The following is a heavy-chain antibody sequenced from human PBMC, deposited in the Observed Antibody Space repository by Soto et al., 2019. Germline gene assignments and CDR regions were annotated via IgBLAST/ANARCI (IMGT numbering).Heavy chain of an antibody. CDR2: IWYDGSNK. CDR3: ARDGQLYYDSSGYHAGPDY. J-gene: IGHJ4*02. D-gene: IGHD3-22*01. CDR1: GFTFSSYG. Sequence: QVQLVESGGGVVQPGRSLRLSCAASGFTFSSYGMHWVRQAPGKGLEWVAVIWYDGSNKYYADSVKGRFTISRDNSKNTRYLQMNCLRAEDTAVYYWARDGQLYYDSSGYHAGPDYWGQGTLVTVSS. V-gene: IGHV3-33*01.